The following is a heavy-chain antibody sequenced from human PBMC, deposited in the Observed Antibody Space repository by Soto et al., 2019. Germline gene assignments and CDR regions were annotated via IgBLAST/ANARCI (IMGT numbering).Heavy chain of an antibody. V-gene: IGHV3-30-3*01. CDR3: ASIPGYYDSIGYLAAYYYGMDV. CDR2: ISYDGSNK. D-gene: IGHD3-22*01. CDR1: GFTFSSYA. J-gene: IGHJ6*02. Sequence: GGSLRLSCAASGFTFSSYAMHWVRQAPGKGLEWVAVISYDGSNKYYADSVKGRFTISRDNSKNTLYLQMNSLRAEDTAVYYCASIPGYYDSIGYLAAYYYGMDVWGQGSTVTVSS.